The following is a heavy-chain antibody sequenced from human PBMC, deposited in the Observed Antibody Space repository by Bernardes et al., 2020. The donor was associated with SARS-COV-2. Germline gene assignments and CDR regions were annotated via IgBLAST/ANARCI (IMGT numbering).Heavy chain of an antibody. CDR3: ATAGDYRFDY. V-gene: IGHV3-74*01. D-gene: IGHD4-17*01. CDR1: GFTFSNYW. Sequence: GGSLRLSCAASGFTFSNYWMHWVRQAPGKGLVWVSRINPDGSTTNYADSVKGRFTISRDNAKNTLYLQMNSLRAEDTAVYYCATAGDYRFDYWGQGTLLTVSS. J-gene: IGHJ4*02. CDR2: INPDGSTT.